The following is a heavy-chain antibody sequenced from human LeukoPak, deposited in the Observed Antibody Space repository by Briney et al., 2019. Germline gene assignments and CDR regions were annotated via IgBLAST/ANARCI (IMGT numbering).Heavy chain of an antibody. Sequence: PGGSLRLSCAASGFTFSSYNMNLVRQAPGKGLEWVSSISSSSSYIYYADSVKGRFTISRDNAKDSLYPQMNSLRAEDTAVYYCAREGETAMVPDYWGQGTLVTVSS. V-gene: IGHV3-21*01. D-gene: IGHD5-18*01. J-gene: IGHJ4*02. CDR1: GFTFSSYN. CDR3: AREGETAMVPDY. CDR2: ISSSSSYI.